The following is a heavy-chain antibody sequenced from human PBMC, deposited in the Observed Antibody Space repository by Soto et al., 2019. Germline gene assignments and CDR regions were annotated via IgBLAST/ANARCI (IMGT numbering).Heavy chain of an antibody. D-gene: IGHD2-8*01. CDR1: GDSVSSNSAA. CDR3: ASERGGSKCTNGVCYTWRLYYFDY. V-gene: IGHV6-1*01. CDR2: TYYRSKWYN. Sequence: QVQLQQSGPGLVKPSQTLSLTCAISGDSVSSNSAAWNWIRQSPSRGLEWLGRTYYRSKWYNDYEVSVKSRITINPDTSKNQFSLQLNSVTPEDTAVYYCASERGGSKCTNGVCYTWRLYYFDYWGQGTLVTVSS. J-gene: IGHJ4*02.